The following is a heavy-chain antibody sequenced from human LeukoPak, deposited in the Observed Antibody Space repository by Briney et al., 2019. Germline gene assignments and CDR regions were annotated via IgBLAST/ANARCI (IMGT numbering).Heavy chain of an antibody. CDR3: ARQRSGSYFPDLYDY. CDR2: IYPGDSDT. V-gene: IGHV5-51*01. Sequence: GESLKISCKGSGYSFSSYWIVWVRQMPGKGLEWMGIIYPGDSDTRYSPSFQGQVTISADKSIGTAHLQWSSLKASDTAMYYCARQRSGSYFPDLYDYWGQGTLVTVSS. D-gene: IGHD1-26*01. CDR1: GYSFSSYW. J-gene: IGHJ4*02.